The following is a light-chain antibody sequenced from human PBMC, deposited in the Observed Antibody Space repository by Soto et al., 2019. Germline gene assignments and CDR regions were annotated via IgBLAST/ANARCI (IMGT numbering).Light chain of an antibody. CDR2: DAS. J-gene: IGKJ1*01. CDR3: HQPGISPWT. V-gene: IGKV3-20*01. CDR1: QTVSGNS. Sequence: EIVLTQSPGTLSLSSGERATLSCRASQTVSGNSLAWYQQKAAQAPRLLIYDASIRATGVPDRFRGSGSGTDFTLTISSLGPEDFAVYYCHQPGISPWTFGQGTRVEIK.